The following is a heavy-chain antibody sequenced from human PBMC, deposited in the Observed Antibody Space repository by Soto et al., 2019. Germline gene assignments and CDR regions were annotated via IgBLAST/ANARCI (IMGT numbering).Heavy chain of an antibody. Sequence: SETLSLTCAVYGGSFSGYYWSWIRQPPGKGLEWIGEINHSGSTNYNPSLKSRVTISVDTSKNQFSLKLSSVTAADTAVYYCARTAPYYYGSGRGRNWFDPWGQGTLVTVSS. CDR1: GGSFSGYY. V-gene: IGHV4-34*01. D-gene: IGHD3-10*01. J-gene: IGHJ5*02. CDR2: INHSGST. CDR3: ARTAPYYYGSGRGRNWFDP.